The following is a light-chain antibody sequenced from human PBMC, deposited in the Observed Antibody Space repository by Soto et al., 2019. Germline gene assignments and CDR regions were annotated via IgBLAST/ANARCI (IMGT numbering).Light chain of an antibody. Sequence: DIQMTQSPSSLSASVGDRVTITCRASQSISSYLNWYQQKPGKAPKLLIYAASSLQSGVPSRFSGSGSGTDFTLTISSLQPEDFATYYCQQSYSTPPVTVGPGTKVDI. CDR1: QSISSY. V-gene: IGKV1-39*01. CDR2: AAS. CDR3: QQSYSTPPVT. J-gene: IGKJ3*01.